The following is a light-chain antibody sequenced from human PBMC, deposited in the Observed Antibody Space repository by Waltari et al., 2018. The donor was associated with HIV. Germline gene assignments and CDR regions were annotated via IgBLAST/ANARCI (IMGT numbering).Light chain of an antibody. Sequence: DIQMTQSPSTLSASVGDRVTITCRARQSISTWLAWYKQKPGKAPKLPIYKASTLESGVPSRFSGSGSETEFTLTISSLQPDYFATYYCQQYNRPWTFGQGTKVEIK. J-gene: IGKJ1*01. CDR1: QSISTW. CDR2: KAS. CDR3: QQYNRPWT. V-gene: IGKV1-5*03.